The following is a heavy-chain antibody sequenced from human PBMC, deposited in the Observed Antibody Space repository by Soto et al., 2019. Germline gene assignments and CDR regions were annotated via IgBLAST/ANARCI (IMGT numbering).Heavy chain of an antibody. Sequence: GGSLRLSCAASGFTFSSYAMSWVRQAPGKGLEWVSAISGSGGSTYYADSVKGRFTIARDNSTNSLYQQMNSLRAEDTGVCYWAKDQRRLDGDTDGAFDIWGQGTMVTVSS. V-gene: IGHV3-23*01. J-gene: IGHJ3*02. CDR3: AKDQRRLDGDTDGAFDI. CDR2: ISGSGGST. D-gene: IGHD4-17*01. CDR1: GFTFSSYA.